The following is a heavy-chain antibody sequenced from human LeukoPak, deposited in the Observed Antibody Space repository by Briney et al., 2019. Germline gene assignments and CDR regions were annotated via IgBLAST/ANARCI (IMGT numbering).Heavy chain of an antibody. V-gene: IGHV4-39*07. D-gene: IGHD1-7*01. J-gene: IGHJ6*03. CDR2: IYDSGST. CDR1: GASISGSGYY. CDR3: ARDRYNWNYNYYYYMDV. Sequence: PSETLSLTCTVSGASISGSGYYWGWIRQPPGKGLEWIGNIYDSGSTYYNPSLKSRVTISVDMSRNQFSLKLTSVTAADTAVYYCARDRYNWNYNYYYYMDVWGKGTTVTVSS.